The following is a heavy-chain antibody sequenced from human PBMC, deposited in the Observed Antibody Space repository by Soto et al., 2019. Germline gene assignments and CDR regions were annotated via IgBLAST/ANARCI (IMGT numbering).Heavy chain of an antibody. CDR1: GFTFSNAW. CDR3: TTVGRDSYTIFGVVIRGSIDY. D-gene: IGHD3-3*01. Sequence: GGSLRLSCAASGFTFSNAWMSWVRQAPGKGLEWVGRIKSKTDGGTTDYAAPVKGRFTISRDDSKNTLYLQMNSLKTEDTAVYYCTTVGRDSYTIFGVVIRGSIDYWGQGTLVTVSS. CDR2: IKSKTDGGTT. V-gene: IGHV3-15*01. J-gene: IGHJ4*02.